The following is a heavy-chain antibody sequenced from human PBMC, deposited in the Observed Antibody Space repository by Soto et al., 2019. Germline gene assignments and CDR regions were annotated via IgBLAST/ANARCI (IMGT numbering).Heavy chain of an antibody. J-gene: IGHJ4*02. CDR3: ARVGLVVAFDY. V-gene: IGHV4-34*01. Sequence: SETLSLTCAVYGGSFSGYYWSWVRQPPGKGLEWIGEIYHSGSTNYNPSLKSRVTISVDKSKNQFSLKLSSVTAADTAVYYCARVGLVVAFDYWGQGTLVTVSS. D-gene: IGHD2-21*01. CDR2: IYHSGST. CDR1: GGSFSGYY.